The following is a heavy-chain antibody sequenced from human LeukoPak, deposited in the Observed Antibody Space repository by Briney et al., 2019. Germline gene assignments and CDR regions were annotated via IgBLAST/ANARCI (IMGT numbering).Heavy chain of an antibody. J-gene: IGHJ5*02. Sequence: GGSLRLSCAASGFTFDDYAMHWVRQAPGKGLEWVSLISWDGGSTYYADSVKGRFTISRDNSKNSLYLQMNSLRAEDTALYYCAKGQDGSGRRWFDPWGQGTLVTVSS. CDR3: AKGQDGSGRRWFDP. CDR1: GFTFDDYA. D-gene: IGHD3-10*01. V-gene: IGHV3-43D*03. CDR2: ISWDGGST.